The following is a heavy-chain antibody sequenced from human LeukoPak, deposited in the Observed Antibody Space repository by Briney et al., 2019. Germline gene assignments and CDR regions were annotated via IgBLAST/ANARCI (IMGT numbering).Heavy chain of an antibody. J-gene: IGHJ5*02. D-gene: IGHD6-6*01. CDR1: GFTFSTYG. Sequence: GGSLRLSCAASGFTFSTYGMSWVRQAPGKGLEWVSVVSGTGGRTYYADSVKGRFTISRDNSKNTLYLQMNSLRAEDTALYYCVKASSSSPQYNWFDAWGQGTLVTVSS. V-gene: IGHV3-23*01. CDR2: VSGTGGRT. CDR3: VKASSSSPQYNWFDA.